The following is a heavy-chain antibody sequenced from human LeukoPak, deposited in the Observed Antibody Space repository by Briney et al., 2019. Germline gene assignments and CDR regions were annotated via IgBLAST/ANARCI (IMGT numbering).Heavy chain of an antibody. CDR3: AKVPYSDYGSGRPPFMDV. CDR1: GFTFSNYA. CDR2: ITYSGDTT. D-gene: IGHD3-10*01. J-gene: IGHJ6*02. Sequence: GESLRLSCAASGFTFSNYAMSWVRQAPGKGLEWVSTITYSGDTTYYADSVKGRFTISRDNSKDTLYLQMDSLRDEDTAVYYCAKVPYSDYGSGRPPFMDVWGHGTTVVISS. V-gene: IGHV3-23*01.